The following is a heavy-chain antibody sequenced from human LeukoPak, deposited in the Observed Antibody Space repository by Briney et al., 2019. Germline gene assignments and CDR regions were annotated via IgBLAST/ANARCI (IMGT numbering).Heavy chain of an antibody. CDR2: ISGSGGST. CDR3: ARVTYSNSWYFDY. Sequence: GGSLRLSCAASGFTFSSYAMSWVRQAPGKGLEWVSAISGSGGSTTYADSVKGRFTISRDNAKNTLYLQMNSLRPEDTAVYHCARVTYSNSWYFDYWGQGTLVTVSS. J-gene: IGHJ4*02. CDR1: GFTFSSYA. V-gene: IGHV3-23*01. D-gene: IGHD6-13*01.